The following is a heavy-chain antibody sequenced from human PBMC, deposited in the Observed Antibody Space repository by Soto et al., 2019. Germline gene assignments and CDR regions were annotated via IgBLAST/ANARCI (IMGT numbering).Heavy chain of an antibody. CDR2: ISWNSGSI. CDR3: AKANTYDFWSGSYY. V-gene: IGHV3-9*01. Sequence: LSLTCAASGFTFDDYAMHWVRQAPGKGLEWVSGISWNSGSIGYADSVKGRFTISRDNAKNSLYLQMNSLRAEDTALYYCAKANTYDFWSGSYYWGQGTLVTVSS. D-gene: IGHD3-3*01. J-gene: IGHJ4*02. CDR1: GFTFDDYA.